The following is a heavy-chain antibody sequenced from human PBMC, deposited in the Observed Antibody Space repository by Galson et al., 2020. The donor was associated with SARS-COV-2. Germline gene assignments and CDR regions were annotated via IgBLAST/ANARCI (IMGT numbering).Heavy chain of an antibody. CDR3: VRASSNWYGLWDG. J-gene: IGHJ4*02. Sequence: ALHGESLKISCAASGFTFSNYWMQWVRQAPGKGLVWVSGIKSDGNSTIYADSVKGRFTISRDNAKNTVYLQMNRVRVEDTAVYYCVRASSNWYGLWDGWGQGTLVTVSS. D-gene: IGHD6-13*01. CDR1: GFTFSNYW. V-gene: IGHV3-74*01. CDR2: IKSDGNST.